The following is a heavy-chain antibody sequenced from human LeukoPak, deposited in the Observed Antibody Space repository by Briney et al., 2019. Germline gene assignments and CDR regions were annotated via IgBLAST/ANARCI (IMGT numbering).Heavy chain of an antibody. D-gene: IGHD2-2*01. CDR2: ISAYNGNT. CDR3: ARVPPFQPLDY. J-gene: IGHJ4*02. Sequence: VASVKVSCKASGYTFTNYGISWVRQAPGQGLEWMGWISAYNGNTIYAQKVQGRVTMTTDTSTSTAYMELRSLRSDDTAVYYCARVPPFQPLDYWGQGTLVTVSS. CDR1: GYTFTNYG. V-gene: IGHV1-18*01.